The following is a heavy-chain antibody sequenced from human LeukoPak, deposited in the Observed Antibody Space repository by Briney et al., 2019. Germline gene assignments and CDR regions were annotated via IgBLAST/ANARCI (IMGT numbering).Heavy chain of an antibody. Sequence: SLRLSCAASGFTFSSYAMHWVRQAPGKGLEWVAVISYDGSNKYYADSVKGRFTISRDNSKNTLYLQMNSLRAEDTAVYYCAKEGPDTMVQADYYYYYYMDVWGKGTTVTVSS. CDR2: ISYDGSNK. V-gene: IGHV3-30*04. J-gene: IGHJ6*03. CDR1: GFTFSSYA. D-gene: IGHD3-10*01. CDR3: AKEGPDTMVQADYYYYYYMDV.